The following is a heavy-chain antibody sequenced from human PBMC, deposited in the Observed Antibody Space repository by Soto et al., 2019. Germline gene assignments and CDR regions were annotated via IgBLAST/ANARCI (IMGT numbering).Heavy chain of an antibody. CDR2: IIPILGIA. V-gene: IGHV1-69*08. J-gene: IGHJ4*02. CDR1: GGTFSSYT. CDR3: ARDLGESGIEVAGTDY. Sequence: QVQLVQSGAEVKKPGSSVKVSCKASGGTFSSYTISWVRQAPGQGLEWMGRIIPILGIANYAQKFQGRVTITADKSTSTAYMELSSLRYEDTAVYYCARDLGESGIEVAGTDYWGQGTLVTVSS. D-gene: IGHD6-19*01.